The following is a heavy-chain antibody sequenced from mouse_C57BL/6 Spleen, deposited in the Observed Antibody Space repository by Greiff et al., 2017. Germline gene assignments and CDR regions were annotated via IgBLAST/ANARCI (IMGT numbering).Heavy chain of an antibody. CDR2: IYPGDGDT. CDR3: ARSMDGSYYFDY. CDR1: GYAFSSSW. J-gene: IGHJ2*01. D-gene: IGHD2-3*01. Sequence: QVQLQQSGPELVKPGASVKISCKASGYAFSSSWMNWVQQRPGKGLEWIGRIYPGDGDTNSNGKFKGKATLTANKSSSTAYMQLSRLTSEDSAVYFCARSMDGSYYFDYWGKGTTLTVSS. V-gene: IGHV1-82*01.